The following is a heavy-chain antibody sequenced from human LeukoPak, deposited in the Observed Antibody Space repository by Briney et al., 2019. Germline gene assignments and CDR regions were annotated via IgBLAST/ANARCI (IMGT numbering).Heavy chain of an antibody. CDR1: GGSISSYY. CDR3: ARIYGRPPRFDP. D-gene: IGHD3-10*01. J-gene: IGHJ5*02. CDR2: IYYSGST. V-gene: IGHV4-59*01. Sequence: SETLSLTCSVSGGSISSYYWSWIRQPPGKGLEWIGYIYYSGSTNYNPSLKSRVTISVDTSKHQFSLKLSSVTVADTAVYYCARIYGRPPRFDPWGQGTLVTVSS.